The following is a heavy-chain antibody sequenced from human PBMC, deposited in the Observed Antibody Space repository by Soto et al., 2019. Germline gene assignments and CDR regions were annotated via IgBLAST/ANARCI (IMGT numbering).Heavy chain of an antibody. J-gene: IGHJ6*02. CDR1: GGTFSSYA. D-gene: IGHD3-22*01. Sequence: QVQLVQSGAEVKKPGSSVKVSCKASGGTFSSYAITWVRQAPGQGLEWRGGIIPIFGTADYAQKFQGRVTITADESTSTAYMEMSSLRSEDTAVYYCGSRSGWNYYYGMDVWGQGTTVTVSS. CDR3: GSRSGWNYYYGMDV. CDR2: IIPIFGTA. V-gene: IGHV1-69*12.